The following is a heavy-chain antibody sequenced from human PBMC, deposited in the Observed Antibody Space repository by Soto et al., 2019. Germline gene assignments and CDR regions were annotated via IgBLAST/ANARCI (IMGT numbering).Heavy chain of an antibody. D-gene: IGHD3-22*01. Sequence: ESGGGVVQPGRSLRLSCAASGFTFSSYGMHWVRQAPGKGLEWVAVIWYDGSNKYYADSVKGRFTISRDNSKNTLYLQMNSLRAEDTAVYYCASRSAPYYYDSSGAPLGYWGQGTLVTVSS. J-gene: IGHJ4*02. CDR3: ASRSAPYYYDSSGAPLGY. CDR2: IWYDGSNK. V-gene: IGHV3-33*01. CDR1: GFTFSSYG.